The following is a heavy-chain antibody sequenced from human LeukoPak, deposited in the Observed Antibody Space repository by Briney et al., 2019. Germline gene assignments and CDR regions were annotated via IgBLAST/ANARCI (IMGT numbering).Heavy chain of an antibody. CDR3: ASGTEYCSGGSCSRYFDY. CDR1: GGSFSGYY. Sequence: SETLPLTCAVYGGSFSGYYWSWIRQPPGKGLEWIGEINHSGSTNYNPSLKSRVTISVDTSKNQFSLKLSSVTAADTAVYYCASGTEYCSGGSCSRYFDYWGQGTLVTVSS. D-gene: IGHD2-15*01. CDR2: INHSGST. J-gene: IGHJ4*02. V-gene: IGHV4-34*01.